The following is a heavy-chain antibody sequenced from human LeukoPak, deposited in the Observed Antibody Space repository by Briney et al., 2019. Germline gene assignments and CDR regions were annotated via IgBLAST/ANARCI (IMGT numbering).Heavy chain of an antibody. Sequence: PGGSLRLSCAASGFTFSGSAMHWVRQASGKGLEWVGRIRSKTNSYATAYAASVRGRFTISRDDSKNTAYLQMNSLKTEDTAVYYCTRHPGWEPVQGDFDYWGQGTLVTVSS. CDR3: TRHPGWEPVQGDFDY. CDR2: IRSKTNSYAT. D-gene: IGHD1-26*01. V-gene: IGHV3-73*01. J-gene: IGHJ4*02. CDR1: GFTFSGSA.